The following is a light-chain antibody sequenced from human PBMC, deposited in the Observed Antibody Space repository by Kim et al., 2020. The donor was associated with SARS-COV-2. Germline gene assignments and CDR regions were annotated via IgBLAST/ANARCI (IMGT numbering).Light chain of an antibody. J-gene: IGKJ5*01. CDR1: QSVSYN. CDR3: QQYDSWPPIT. V-gene: IGKV3-15*01. CDR2: GVS. Sequence: EIVMTQSPDTLSVSPGERATLSCRASQSVSYNLAWYQQKPGQAPRLLMYGVSTRATDIPARFSGSGSGTEFTLTISSLLSEDVAVYYCQQYDSWPPITFGQGTRLEIK.